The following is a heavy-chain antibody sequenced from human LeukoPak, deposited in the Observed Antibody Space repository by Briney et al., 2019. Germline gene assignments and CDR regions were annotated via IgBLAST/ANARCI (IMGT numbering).Heavy chain of an antibody. V-gene: IGHV3-21*01. CDR3: ARTDQGNDAFDI. CDR2: ITSSSGYI. Sequence: PGGSLRLSCAASGFTFSSYSMHWVRQSPGKGLEWVSSITSSSGYIYYVDSVRDRFTISRDNAKNSLYLQMNSLRAEDTAMYYCARTDQGNDAFDIWGQGTMVTVSS. J-gene: IGHJ3*02. D-gene: IGHD2-2*01. CDR1: GFTFSSYS.